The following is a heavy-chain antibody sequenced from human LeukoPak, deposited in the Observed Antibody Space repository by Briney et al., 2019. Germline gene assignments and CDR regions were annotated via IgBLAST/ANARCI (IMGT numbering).Heavy chain of an antibody. CDR2: IYYSGST. V-gene: IGHV4-39*07. CDR3: ARGRYYFDY. Sequence: SETLSLTCTVSGGSISSSSHYWGWIRQPPGKGLEWIGSIYYSGSTYYNPSLKSRVTISVDTSKNQFSLKLSSVTAADTAVYYCARGRYYFDYWGQGTLVTVSS. D-gene: IGHD4-17*01. CDR1: GGSISSSSHY. J-gene: IGHJ4*02.